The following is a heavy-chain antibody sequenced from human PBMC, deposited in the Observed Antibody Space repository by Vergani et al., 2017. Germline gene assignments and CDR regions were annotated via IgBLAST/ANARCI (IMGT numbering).Heavy chain of an antibody. CDR3: ASGDYTSFDY. V-gene: IGHV4-59*08. CDR1: GGSISSYY. D-gene: IGHD4-17*01. Sequence: QVQLQESGPGLVKPSETLSLTCTVSGGSISSYYWSWIRQPPGKGLEWIGYIYYSGSTNYNPSLKSRVTISVDTSKNQFSLKLSSVTAADTAVYYCASGDYTSFDYWGQGTLVTVSS. J-gene: IGHJ4*02. CDR2: IYYSGST.